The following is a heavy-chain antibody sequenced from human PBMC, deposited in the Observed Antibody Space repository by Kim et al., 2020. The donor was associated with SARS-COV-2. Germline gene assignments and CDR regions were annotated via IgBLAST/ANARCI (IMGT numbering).Heavy chain of an antibody. CDR2: IKQDGSDK. CDR1: GFTFNTYW. Sequence: GGSLRLSCAASGFTFNTYWMAWVRQAPGKGLEWVANIKQDGSDKNYVDSVKGRFTISRDNAKNSLYLQMNSLRVEDTAVYYCARDVGGDLDYWSQGTRVTVSS. J-gene: IGHJ4*02. D-gene: IGHD4-17*01. V-gene: IGHV3-7*03. CDR3: ARDVGGDLDY.